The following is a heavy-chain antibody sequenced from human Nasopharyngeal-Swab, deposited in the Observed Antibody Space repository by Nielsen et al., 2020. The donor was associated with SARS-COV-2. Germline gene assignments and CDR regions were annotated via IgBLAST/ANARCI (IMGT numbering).Heavy chain of an antibody. Sequence: SETLSLTCAVYGGSFSGYYWSWIRQPPGKGLEWIGEINHSGSTNYNPSLKSRVTMSVDTSKNQFSLKLSSVTAADTAVYYRASLVGGSGRSSFYFYYGMDVWGQGTTVTVSS. J-gene: IGHJ6*02. CDR1: GGSFSGYY. CDR2: INHSGST. D-gene: IGHD3-10*01. CDR3: ASLVGGSGRSSFYFYYGMDV. V-gene: IGHV4-34*01.